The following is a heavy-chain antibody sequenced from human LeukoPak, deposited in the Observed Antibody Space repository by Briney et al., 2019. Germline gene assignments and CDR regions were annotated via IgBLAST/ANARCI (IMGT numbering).Heavy chain of an antibody. V-gene: IGHV5-51*01. CDR3: ARQLTYYDSSGYCFDY. CDR1: GYSFTSYW. J-gene: IGHJ4*02. CDR2: IYPGDSDT. Sequence: KPGESLKISCTGSGYSFTSYWIGWVRQMPGKGLEWMGIIYPGDSDTRYSPSFQGQVTISADKSISTAYLQWSSLKASDTAMYYCARQLTYYDSSGYCFDYWGQGTLVTVSS. D-gene: IGHD3-22*01.